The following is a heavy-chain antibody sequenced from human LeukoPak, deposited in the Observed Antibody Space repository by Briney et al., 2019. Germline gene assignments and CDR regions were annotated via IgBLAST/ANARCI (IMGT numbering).Heavy chain of an antibody. D-gene: IGHD1-26*01. Sequence: SETLSLTCTVSGGSVSSADYYWSWIRHPPGKGLEWIGCIYHTGSNNYKYSLKSRVTISLDTSKNRFSLRLTSMTAADTAIYYCARDQGGSSYRHAFAIWGQGTMVRVFS. J-gene: IGHJ3*02. V-gene: IGHV4-61*08. CDR1: GGSVSSADYY. CDR2: IYHTGSN. CDR3: ARDQGGSSYRHAFAI.